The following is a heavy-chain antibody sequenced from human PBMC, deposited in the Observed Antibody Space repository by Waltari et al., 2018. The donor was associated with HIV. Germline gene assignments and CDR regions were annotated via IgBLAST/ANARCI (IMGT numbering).Heavy chain of an antibody. CDR1: GGSISSYN. CDR2: IYYSGST. V-gene: IGHV4-59*08. J-gene: IGHJ4*02. Sequence: QVQLQESRPGLVKPSENLSLTCTVSGGSISSYNWSWIRKPPGKGLEWIGYIYYSGSTNYNPSLKSRVTISVGTSKNRFSLKLSSVTAADTAVYYCARHRGYRGATPDYFDYWGQGTLVTVSS. CDR3: ARHRGYRGATPDYFDY. D-gene: IGHD1-26*01.